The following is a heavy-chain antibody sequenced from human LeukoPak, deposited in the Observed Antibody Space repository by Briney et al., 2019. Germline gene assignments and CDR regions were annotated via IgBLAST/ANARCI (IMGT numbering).Heavy chain of an antibody. CDR2: INHSGST. CDR3: ARGLLWFGRYYFDY. V-gene: IGHV4-34*01. CDR1: GGSFSGYY. J-gene: IGHJ4*02. D-gene: IGHD3-10*01. Sequence: SETLSLTCAVYGGSFSGYYWSWIRQPPGKGLEWIGEINHSGSTNYNPSLKSRVTISVDTSKNQFSLKLSSVTAADTAVYYCARGLLWFGRYYFDYWGQRTLVTVSS.